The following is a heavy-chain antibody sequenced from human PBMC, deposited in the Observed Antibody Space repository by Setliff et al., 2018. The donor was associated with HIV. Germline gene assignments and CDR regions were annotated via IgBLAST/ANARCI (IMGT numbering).Heavy chain of an antibody. CDR3: AASTEMVTFGYSYYYMDV. J-gene: IGHJ6*03. V-gene: IGHV1-69*13. Sequence: SVKVSCKASGGTFSSFGISWVRQAPGQGLEWMGGITPMFGTAKYAQKFQGRVTITADESTSTVYMEMSSLRSEDTAVYHCAASTEMVTFGYSYYYMDVWGKGTTVTVSS. CDR2: ITPMFGTA. CDR1: GGTFSSFG. D-gene: IGHD3-16*01.